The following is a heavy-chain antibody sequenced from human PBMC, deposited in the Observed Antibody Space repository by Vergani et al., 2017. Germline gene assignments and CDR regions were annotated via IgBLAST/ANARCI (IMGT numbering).Heavy chain of an antibody. D-gene: IGHD2-2*02. CDR2: ISGSGGST. CDR3: AKGDTPYASSTSCYNY. V-gene: IGHV3-23*01. Sequence: EVQLLESGGGLVQPGGSLRLSCAASGFTFSSYAMSWVRQAPGKGLEWVSAISGSGGSTYYADSVKGRFTISRDNSKNTLYLQMNSLRAEDTAVYYCAKGDTPYASSTSCYNYWGQGTLVTVSS. J-gene: IGHJ4*02. CDR1: GFTFSSYA.